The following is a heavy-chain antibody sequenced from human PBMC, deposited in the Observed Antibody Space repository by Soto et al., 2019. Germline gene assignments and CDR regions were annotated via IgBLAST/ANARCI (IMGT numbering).Heavy chain of an antibody. Sequence: SETLSLTCAVYGGSFSGYYWSWIRQPPGKGLEWIGEINHSGSTNYNPSLKSRVTISVDTSKNQFSLKLSSVTAADTAVYYCARSGGEQQLVRDYYYGIDGWGQGTTVTVSS. J-gene: IGHJ6*02. CDR2: INHSGST. CDR1: GGSFSGYY. V-gene: IGHV4-34*01. D-gene: IGHD6-13*01. CDR3: ARSGGEQQLVRDYYYGIDG.